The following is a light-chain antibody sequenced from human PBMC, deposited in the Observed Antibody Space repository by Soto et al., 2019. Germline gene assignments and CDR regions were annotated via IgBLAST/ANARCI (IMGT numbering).Light chain of an antibody. V-gene: IGKV1-39*01. Sequence: DIQMTQSPSSLSASVGARVTITCRASQSMSSFLNWYQQKPGKAPKLLIYAASSLQSGVPSRFSGSGSGTDFTLTISSLQPEDVATYYCQQSYSTLTFGGGTKVEIK. J-gene: IGKJ4*02. CDR2: AAS. CDR1: QSMSSF. CDR3: QQSYSTLT.